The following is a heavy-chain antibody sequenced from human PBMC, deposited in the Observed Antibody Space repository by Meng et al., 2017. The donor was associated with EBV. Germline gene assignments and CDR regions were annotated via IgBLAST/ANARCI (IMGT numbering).Heavy chain of an antibody. CDR1: GGSVNNESYY. D-gene: IGHD4-11*01. Sequence: QVQLQESGPGLVKPSETLSLTCTVSGGSVNNESYYWGWIRQPPGKGLEYIGYIYYTGSTNYNSSLKSRVTISLDKSKNQFSLKLTSLTAADTAIYYCARGDYTNYPRWFDPWGQGTLFTVSS. CDR3: ARGDYTNYPRWFDP. V-gene: IGHV4-61*01. CDR2: IYYTGST. J-gene: IGHJ5*02.